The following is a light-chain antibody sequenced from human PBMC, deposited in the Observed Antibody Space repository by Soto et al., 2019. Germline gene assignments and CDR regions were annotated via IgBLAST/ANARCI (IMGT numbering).Light chain of an antibody. Sequence: DIQMTQSASSLSASVGDRVTITWRASQNINNYLSWYQQRPGKAPKLLIYAASSLQSGVPSRFSGSGYGTDFSLTISSLQTEDFATYYCQQSYSTPRTFGQGTKVDIK. CDR2: AAS. V-gene: IGKV1-39*01. CDR1: QNINNY. J-gene: IGKJ1*01. CDR3: QQSYSTPRT.